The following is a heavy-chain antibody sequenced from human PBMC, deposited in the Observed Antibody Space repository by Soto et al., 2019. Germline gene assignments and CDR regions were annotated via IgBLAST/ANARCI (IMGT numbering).Heavy chain of an antibody. CDR3: AKDIIAAGLMYYYYGMDV. D-gene: IGHD6-13*01. CDR1: GFTFSSYA. Sequence: GGSLRLSCAASGFTFSSYAMSWVRQAPGKGLEWVSAISGSGGSTYYADSVNGRLTISRDNSKNTLYLQMNSLRAEDTAVYYCAKDIIAAGLMYYYYGMDVWGQGTTVTVSS. V-gene: IGHV3-23*01. J-gene: IGHJ6*02. CDR2: ISGSGGST.